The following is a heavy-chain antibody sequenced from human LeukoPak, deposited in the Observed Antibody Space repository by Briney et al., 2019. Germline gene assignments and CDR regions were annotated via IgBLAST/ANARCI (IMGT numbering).Heavy chain of an antibody. CDR1: GFSFSSYG. V-gene: IGHV3-30*02. CDR2: IRSDGSNK. Sequence: GGSLRLSCAGSGFSFSSYGMHWVRQAPGKGLEGMAFIRSDGSNKYYADSVKGRLTISRDNSKNTLYLQMNSLSAEDTAVYYCARILDSAWGELGYWGQGTLVTVSS. CDR3: ARILDSAWGELGY. D-gene: IGHD6-19*01. J-gene: IGHJ4*02.